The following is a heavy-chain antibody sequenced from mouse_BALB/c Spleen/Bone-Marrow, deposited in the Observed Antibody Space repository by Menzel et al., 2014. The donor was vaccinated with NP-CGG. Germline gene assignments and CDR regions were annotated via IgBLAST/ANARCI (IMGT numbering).Heavy chain of an antibody. V-gene: IGHV1-80*01. CDR1: GYASSGYW. Sequence: VQLQQSGAELVRPGSSVKISCKASGYASSGYWMNWVKQRPGRGLEWIGQIYPGDGDTDYNGKFKGKATLTADKSSSTEYIQRSSLTSLGSLVYFSAKGGSSVYYWGQDTTLTVSS. CDR2: IYPGDGDT. J-gene: IGHJ2*01. CDR3: AKGGSSVYY. D-gene: IGHD1-3*01.